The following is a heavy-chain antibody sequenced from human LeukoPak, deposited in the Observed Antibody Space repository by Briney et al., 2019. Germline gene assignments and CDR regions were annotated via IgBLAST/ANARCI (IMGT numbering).Heavy chain of an antibody. CDR1: GFTFSSYA. J-gene: IGHJ3*02. D-gene: IGHD6-13*01. CDR2: ISSNGGST. CDR3: ARAMIGRGYSSSWTPNDAFDI. Sequence: SGGSLRLSCAASGFTFSSYAMHWVRQAPGKGLEYVSAISSNGGSTYYANSVKGRFTISRDNSKNTLYLQMGSLRAEDMAVNYCARAMIGRGYSSSWTPNDAFDIWGQGTMVTVSS. V-gene: IGHV3-64*01.